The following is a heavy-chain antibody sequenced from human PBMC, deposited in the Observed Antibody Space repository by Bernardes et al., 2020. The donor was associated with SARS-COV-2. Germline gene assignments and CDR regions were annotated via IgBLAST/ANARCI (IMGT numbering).Heavy chain of an antibody. CDR1: GGSISSYY. Sequence: SESLSLTCTVSGGSISSYYWSWIRQPPGKGLEWIGYIYYSGSTNYNPSLKSRVTISVDTSKNQFSLKLSSVTAADTAVYYCARAASREFGPYFDYWGQGTLVTVSS. CDR3: ARAASREFGPYFDY. V-gene: IGHV4-59*01. D-gene: IGHD3-10*01. J-gene: IGHJ4*02. CDR2: IYYSGST.